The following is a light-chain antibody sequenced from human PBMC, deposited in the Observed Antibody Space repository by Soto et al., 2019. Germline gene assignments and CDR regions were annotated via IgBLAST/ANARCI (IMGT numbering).Light chain of an antibody. Sequence: IQLTQSPSSLSASVGDRVTVTCQASQSINIYLNWYQQKPGKAPTVLIYGATTLESGVLSRFSGGGCRTDFTLTIDSLQIEDFATYYCQQSYRSPYTFGQGTKLEI. CDR1: QSINIY. V-gene: IGKV1-39*01. CDR2: GAT. J-gene: IGKJ2*01. CDR3: QQSYRSPYT.